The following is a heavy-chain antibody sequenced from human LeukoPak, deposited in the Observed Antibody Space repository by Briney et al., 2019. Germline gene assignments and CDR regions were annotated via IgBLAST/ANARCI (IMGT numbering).Heavy chain of an antibody. V-gene: IGHV1-69*02. CDR3: ARVSSTRKYYYCYMDV. J-gene: IGHJ6*03. D-gene: IGHD2-2*01. CDR2: IIPILGIA. CDR1: GGTFSSYT. Sequence: GASVKVSCKASGGTFSSYTISWVRQAPGQGLEWMGRIIPILGIANYAQKFQGRVTITADKSTSTAYMELSSLRSEDTAVYYCARVSSTRKYYYCYMDVWGKGTTVTVSS.